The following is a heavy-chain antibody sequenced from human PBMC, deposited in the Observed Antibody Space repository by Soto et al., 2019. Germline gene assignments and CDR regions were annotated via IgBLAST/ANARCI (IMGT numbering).Heavy chain of an antibody. CDR3: ARDPDPGY. CDR2: ISSSSSYI. J-gene: IGHJ4*02. V-gene: IGHV3-21*01. CDR1: GFSLSGYW. Sequence: PGGSLRLSCVVSGFSLSGYWMNWVRQAPGKGLEWVSSISSSSSYIYYADSVKGRFTISRDNAKNSLYLQMNSLRAEDTAVYYCARDPDPGYWGQGTLVTVSS.